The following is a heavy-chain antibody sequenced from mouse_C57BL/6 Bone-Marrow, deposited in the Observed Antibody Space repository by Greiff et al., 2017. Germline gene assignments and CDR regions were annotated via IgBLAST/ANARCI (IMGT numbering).Heavy chain of an antibody. D-gene: IGHD4-1*01. V-gene: IGHV5-4*03. CDR3: ERAWGGYFDV. Sequence: EVNVVESGGGLVKPGGSLKLSCAASGFTFSSYAMSWVRQTPEKRLEWVATISDGGSYTYYPDNVKGRFTISRDNAKNNLYLQMSHLKSEDTAMYYCERAWGGYFDVCDTWTTVPVSS. J-gene: IGHJ1*03. CDR2: ISDGGSYT. CDR1: GFTFSSYA.